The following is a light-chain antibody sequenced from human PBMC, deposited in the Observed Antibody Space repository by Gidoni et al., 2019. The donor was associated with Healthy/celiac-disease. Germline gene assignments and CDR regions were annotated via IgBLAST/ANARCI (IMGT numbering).Light chain of an antibody. CDR3: QQYGSSLWT. CDR1: QSVSSSY. J-gene: IGKJ1*01. V-gene: IGKV3-20*01. CDR2: GAS. Sequence: ESVLTQSPGTLSLSPGERATLSCRASQSVSSSYLAWYQQKPGQAPRLLIYGASSRATGIPYRFSGSGSGTDFTLTISRLEPEDFAVYYCQQYGSSLWTFGQGTKVEIK.